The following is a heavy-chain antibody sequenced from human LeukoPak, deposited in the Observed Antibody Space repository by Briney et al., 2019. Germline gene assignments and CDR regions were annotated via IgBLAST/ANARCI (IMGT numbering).Heavy chain of an antibody. J-gene: IGHJ5*02. CDR3: ARNYGPDENWFDP. CDR1: GFTFSSYG. Sequence: GGSLRLSCAASGFTFSSYGMHWVRQAPGKGLEWVAFIRYDGSNKYYADSVKGRFTISRDNAKNSLYLQMNSLRAEDTAVYYCARNYGPDENWFDPWGQGTLVTVSS. D-gene: IGHD4-17*01. CDR2: IRYDGSNK. V-gene: IGHV3-30*02.